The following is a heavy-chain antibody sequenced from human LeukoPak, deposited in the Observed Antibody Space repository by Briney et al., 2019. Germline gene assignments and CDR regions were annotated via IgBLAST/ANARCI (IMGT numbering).Heavy chain of an antibody. D-gene: IGHD3-22*01. V-gene: IGHV4-4*07. CDR3: AGNYYDSSGFD. CDR2: IYSSGGT. J-gene: IGHJ4*02. CDR1: GGSISSYY. Sequence: SETLSLTCTVSGGSISSYYWSWIRQPAGKGLEWIGRIYSSGGTYYNPSLKSRVTISVDTSKNQFSLKLSSVTAADTAVYYCAGNYYDSSGFDWGQGTLVTVSS.